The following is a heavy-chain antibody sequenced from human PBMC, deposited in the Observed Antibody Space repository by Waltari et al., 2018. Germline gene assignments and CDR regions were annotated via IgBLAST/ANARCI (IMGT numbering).Heavy chain of an antibody. CDR2: VKSKADGGTA. CDR3: AADVPELGAGELDF. V-gene: IGHV3-15*01. Sequence: EVLLVESGGGLVQPGGSLRVSCAASGFTFSPAWCGWVRQAPGKGLEWVGRVKSKADGGTADYAGPVKDRFTISRDDSRNTVFLQMDSLKTEDTAVYFCAADVPELGAGELDFWGQGALVTVSS. J-gene: IGHJ4*02. CDR1: GFTFSPAW. D-gene: IGHD6-19*01.